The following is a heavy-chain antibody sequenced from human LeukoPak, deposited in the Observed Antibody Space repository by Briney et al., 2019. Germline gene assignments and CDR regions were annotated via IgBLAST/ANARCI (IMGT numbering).Heavy chain of an antibody. D-gene: IGHD6-19*01. CDR1: GFTFSSYS. CDR2: ISSSSSYI. V-gene: IGHV3-21*04. CDR3: AKEVAVAGTPLDY. Sequence: GGSLRLSCAASGFTFSSYSMNWVRQAPGKGLEWVSSISSSSSYIYYADSMKGRFTISRDNSKNTLYLQMNSLRAEDTAVYYCAKEVAVAGTPLDYWGQGTLVSVSS. J-gene: IGHJ4*02.